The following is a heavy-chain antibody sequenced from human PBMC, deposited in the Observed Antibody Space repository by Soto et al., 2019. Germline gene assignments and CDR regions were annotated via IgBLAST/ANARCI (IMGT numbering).Heavy chain of an antibody. V-gene: IGHV2-5*01. J-gene: IGHJ6*02. CDR1: GFSLSTRGGG. CDR3: SHAYIVVTMFNGMDV. CDR2: IYWNDDK. Sequence: RRNLTLTSTFSGFSLSTRGGGVGGIRQSPGKALEWLALIYWNDDKGYSPSLKSRLTITKDTSKNQVVLTMTNMDPVDTATYYRSHAYIVVTMFNGMDVSGQGQTVTVSS. D-gene: IGHD5-12*01.